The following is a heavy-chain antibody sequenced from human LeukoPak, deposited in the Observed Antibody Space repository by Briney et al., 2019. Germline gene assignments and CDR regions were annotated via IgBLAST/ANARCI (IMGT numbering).Heavy chain of an antibody. D-gene: IGHD6-19*01. CDR1: GVSTTNGIYY. CDR3: ARHAEYNSGWHFYLDH. V-gene: IGHV4-39*01. CDR2: VHNVGST. J-gene: IGHJ4*02. Sequence: PSETLSLTCTVSGVSTTNGIYYWAWLRQPPGTGLEWIGSVHNVGSTYYNLSLRSRVTMSIDTSKNQFSLRLNSVTAADTAVYYCARHAEYNSGWHFYLDHWGQGILVTVSS.